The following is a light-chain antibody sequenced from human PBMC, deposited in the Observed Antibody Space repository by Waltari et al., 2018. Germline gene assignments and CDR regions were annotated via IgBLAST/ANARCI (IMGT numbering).Light chain of an antibody. Sequence: DIQMTQSPSSLSASVGDRVTMTCRASQSITMYLNWYQQKAGKAPKLLIYAASILQSGVPSRFSGSGSGTDFTLTISNLQPEDFATYFCQQTYSSPRFGPGTKVDFK. CDR1: QSITMY. V-gene: IGKV1-39*01. J-gene: IGKJ3*01. CDR2: AAS. CDR3: QQTYSSPR.